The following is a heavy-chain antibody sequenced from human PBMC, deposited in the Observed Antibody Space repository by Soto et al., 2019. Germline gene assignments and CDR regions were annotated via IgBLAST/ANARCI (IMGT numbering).Heavy chain of an antibody. J-gene: IGHJ6*02. CDR1: GASISRSY. D-gene: IGHD3-10*01. V-gene: IGHV4-59*01. Sequence: PSETLSLTCTVSGASISRSYSSWIRQPPGKGLVCIGYIYYSWSTNYNPSLKSRVTISVDTSKIQFSLKLSSVTAADTAVYYCARVRFGSGSYYNSGMYYYYGMDVWGQGTTVTVSS. CDR2: IYYSWST. CDR3: ARVRFGSGSYYNSGMYYYYGMDV.